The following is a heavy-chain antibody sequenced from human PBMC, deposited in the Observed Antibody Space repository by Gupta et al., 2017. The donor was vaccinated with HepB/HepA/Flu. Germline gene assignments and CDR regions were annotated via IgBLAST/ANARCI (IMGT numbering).Heavy chain of an antibody. CDR2: IYYSGST. Sequence: QLQLQESGPGLVKPSETLSLTCTVSGGSISSTRYSWGWIRQPPGKGLEWIGSIYYSGSTYYNPSLKSRVTISVDTSKNQFSLKLSSVTAADTAVYYCALGYYYDSSGYYTGFDYWGQGTLVTVSS. CDR1: GGSISSTRYS. V-gene: IGHV4-39*01. J-gene: IGHJ4*02. CDR3: ALGYYYDSSGYYTGFDY. D-gene: IGHD3-22*01.